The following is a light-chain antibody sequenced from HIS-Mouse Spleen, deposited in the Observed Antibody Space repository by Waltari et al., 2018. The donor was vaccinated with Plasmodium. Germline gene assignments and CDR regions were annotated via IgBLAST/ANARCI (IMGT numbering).Light chain of an antibody. CDR1: ARDVGSFNL. Sequence: ALPHPASVPGSPGPPTTIPCPGTARDVGSFNLSSWYQQHPGKAPKLMIYEGSKRPSGVSNRFSGSKSGNTASLTISGLQAEDEADYYCCSYAGSSTLVFGGGTKLTVL. CDR2: EGS. CDR3: CSYAGSSTLV. V-gene: IGLV2-23*01. J-gene: IGLJ2*01.